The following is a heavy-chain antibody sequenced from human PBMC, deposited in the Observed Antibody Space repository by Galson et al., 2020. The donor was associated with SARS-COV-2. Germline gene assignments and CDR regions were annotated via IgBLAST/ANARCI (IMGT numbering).Heavy chain of an antibody. CDR3: ARPSSGWYTDFFDY. CDR1: GFTFNAYA. J-gene: IGHJ4*02. D-gene: IGHD6-19*01. V-gene: IGHV3-30*04. Sequence: GGSLRLSCAASGFTFNAYALHWVRQAPGKGLEWVAVISYDGDNIYYADSVQGRFIISRDNSKNTLYLQMNSLRAEDTAVYYCARPSSGWYTDFFDYWGQGTLVTVSS. CDR2: ISYDGDNI.